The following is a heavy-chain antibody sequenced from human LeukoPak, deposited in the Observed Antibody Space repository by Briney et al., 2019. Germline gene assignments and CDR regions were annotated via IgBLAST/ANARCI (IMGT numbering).Heavy chain of an antibody. V-gene: IGHV3-11*01. Sequence: GGSLRLSCAASGFTFSDYYMSWIRQAPGKGLEWVSYISSSGSTIYYADSVKGRFTISRDNAKNSLYLQMNSLRAEDTAVYYCARDTYYYDSSGYTRLDYWGQGTLATVSS. CDR2: ISSSGSTI. CDR3: ARDTYYYDSSGYTRLDY. CDR1: GFTFSDYY. D-gene: IGHD3-22*01. J-gene: IGHJ4*02.